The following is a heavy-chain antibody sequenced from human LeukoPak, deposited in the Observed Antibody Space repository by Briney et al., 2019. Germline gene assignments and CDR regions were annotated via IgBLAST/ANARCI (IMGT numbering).Heavy chain of an antibody. CDR2: ISAYNGNT. Sequence: EASVKVSCKASGYTLTNYAITWVRQAPGQGREWMGWISAYNGNTNYAKKFQGRVTMTTDSSTSTAKMELRSLRSDDTAMYYCARDRSGGFGELFIWDHWGQGTLVTVSS. V-gene: IGHV1-18*01. D-gene: IGHD3-10*01. J-gene: IGHJ4*02. CDR1: GYTLTNYA. CDR3: ARDRSGGFGELFIWDH.